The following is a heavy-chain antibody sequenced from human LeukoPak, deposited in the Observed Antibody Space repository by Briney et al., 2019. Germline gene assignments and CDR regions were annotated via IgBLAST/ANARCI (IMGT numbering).Heavy chain of an antibody. Sequence: SETLSLTCAISGDRVSNNSATWNWIRQSPLRGLEWLGRTYYRSKWYSDSAVSVKSRIIINPDTSKNQTSLQLNSVTPEDTAVYYCARAYSNNKDYYFDYWGQGTLVTVSS. CDR3: ARAYSNNKDYYFDY. CDR2: TYYRSKWYS. CDR1: GDRVSNNSAT. V-gene: IGHV6-1*01. J-gene: IGHJ4*02. D-gene: IGHD6-13*01.